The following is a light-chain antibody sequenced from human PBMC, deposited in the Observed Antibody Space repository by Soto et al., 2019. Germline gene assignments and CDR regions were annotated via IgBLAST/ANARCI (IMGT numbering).Light chain of an antibody. CDR3: QQRFSWPVT. CDR1: QSVSNQ. J-gene: IGKJ5*01. V-gene: IGKV3-11*01. Sequence: EIVLTQSPATLSLSPGERATLSCRASQSVSNQLGWYQQKPGQAPRLLIFDTSNRATGIPARFSGSGAGTDFTLSISSLEPEDVAVYYCQQRFSWPVTFGQGTRLEI. CDR2: DTS.